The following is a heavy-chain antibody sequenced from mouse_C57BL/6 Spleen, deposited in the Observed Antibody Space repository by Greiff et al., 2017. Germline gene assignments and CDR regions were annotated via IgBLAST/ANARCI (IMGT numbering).Heavy chain of an antibody. J-gene: IGHJ1*03. CDR1: GYTFTDHT. CDR2: IYPRDGST. CDR3: AGDGNYEYFDV. Sequence: VQLQQSDAELVKPGASVKISCKVSGYTFTDHTIHWMKQRPEQGLEWIGYIYPRDGSTKYNEKFKGKATLTADKSSSTAYMQLNSLTSEDSAVYCDAGDGNYEYFDVWGTGTAVTVSS. V-gene: IGHV1-78*01. D-gene: IGHD2-1*01.